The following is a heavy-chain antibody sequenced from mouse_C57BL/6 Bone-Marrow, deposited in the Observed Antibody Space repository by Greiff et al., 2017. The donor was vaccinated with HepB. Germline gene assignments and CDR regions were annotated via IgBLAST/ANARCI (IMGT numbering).Heavy chain of an antibody. D-gene: IGHD2-4*01. CDR1: GFTFSDYY. CDR2: ISNGGGST. CDR3: ARQGIYYDYSYAMDY. Sequence: EVKLQESGGGLVQPGGSLKLSCAASGFTFSDYYMYWVRQTPEKRLEWVAYISNGGGSTYYPDTVKGRFTISRDNAKNTLYLQMSRLKSEDTAMYYCARQGIYYDYSYAMDYWGQGTSVTVSS. V-gene: IGHV5-12*01. J-gene: IGHJ4*01.